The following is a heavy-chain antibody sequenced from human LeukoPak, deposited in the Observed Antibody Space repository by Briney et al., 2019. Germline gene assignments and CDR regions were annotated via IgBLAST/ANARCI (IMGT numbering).Heavy chain of an antibody. V-gene: IGHV3-30*18. CDR2: ISYDGSKT. Sequence: GGSLRLSCSASGFTFSSYAMSWVRQAPGEGLEWVAVISYDGSKTYYGHSVKGRFTISRDNSKNTLYLQMSSLRAEDTAVYYCAKETDSSGSNWFDPWGQGTLVTVSS. CDR1: GFTFSSYA. D-gene: IGHD3-22*01. J-gene: IGHJ5*02. CDR3: AKETDSSGSNWFDP.